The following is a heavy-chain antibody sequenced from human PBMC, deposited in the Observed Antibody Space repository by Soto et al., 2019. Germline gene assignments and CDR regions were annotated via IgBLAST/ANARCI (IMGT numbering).Heavy chain of an antibody. CDR3: AGGKIWFGELMGNWFDP. CDR2: IYYSGST. CDR1: GGSISSGGYY. D-gene: IGHD3-10*01. Sequence: PSETLSLTCTVSGGSISSGGYYWSWIRQHPGKGLEWIGYIYYSGSTYYNPSLKSRVTISVDTSKNQFSLKLSSVTAADTAVYYCAGGKIWFGELMGNWFDPWGQGTLVTVSS. J-gene: IGHJ5*02. V-gene: IGHV4-31*03.